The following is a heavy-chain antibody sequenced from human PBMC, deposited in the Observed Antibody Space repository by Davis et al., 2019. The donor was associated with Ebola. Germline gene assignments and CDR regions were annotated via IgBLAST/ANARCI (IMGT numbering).Heavy chain of an antibody. CDR1: GFTFSSYW. Sequence: PGGSLRLSCAASGFTFSSYWMSWVRQAPGKGLEWVANIKQDGSEKYYVDSVKGRFTISRDNAKNSLYLQMNSLRAEDTAVYYSARVRRYCSSTSCYFSDYWGQGTLVTVSS. CDR2: IKQDGSEK. CDR3: ARVRRYCSSTSCYFSDY. J-gene: IGHJ4*02. D-gene: IGHD2-2*01. V-gene: IGHV3-7*01.